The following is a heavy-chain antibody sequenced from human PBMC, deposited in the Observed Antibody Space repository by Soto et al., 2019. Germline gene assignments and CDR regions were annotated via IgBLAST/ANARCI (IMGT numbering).Heavy chain of an antibody. J-gene: IGHJ4*02. CDR3: AHSLFGGVIVHFDY. D-gene: IGHD3-16*02. Sequence: QITLKESGPTLVKPTQTLTLTCTFSGFSLSTSGVGVGWIRQPPGKALEWLALIYWDDDKRYSPSLKSRLTTXKXTXTNQVVLTMTNMDPVDTATYYCAHSLFGGVIVHFDYWGQGTLVTVSS. CDR1: GFSLSTSGVG. CDR2: IYWDDDK. V-gene: IGHV2-5*02.